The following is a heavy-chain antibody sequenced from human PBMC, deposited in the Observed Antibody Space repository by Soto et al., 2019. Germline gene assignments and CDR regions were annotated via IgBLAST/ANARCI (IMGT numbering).Heavy chain of an antibody. CDR3: AKDVSRSSDAFDI. V-gene: IGHV3-43*02. Sequence: GGSLRLSCAASGFTFDDYAMHWVRQAPGKGLEWVSLISVDGGSTYYADSVKGRFTISRDNSKNSLYLQMNSLRTEDPALYDCAKDVSRSSDAFDIWGQGTMVTVSS. D-gene: IGHD6-6*01. CDR1: GFTFDDYA. CDR2: ISVDGGST. J-gene: IGHJ3*02.